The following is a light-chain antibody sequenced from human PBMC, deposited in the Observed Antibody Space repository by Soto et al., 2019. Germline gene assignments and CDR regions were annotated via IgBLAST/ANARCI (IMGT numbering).Light chain of an antibody. CDR1: RSVTRST. J-gene: IGKJ4*01. Sequence: EIVLTQSPGTLSLSPGERPPLPSGAVRSVTRSTLAWYQKKPGQAPRLLIYGASSRATGIPDRFSGSGSGTDFTLTISRLEPEDFAVYYCQQYGSSPRGTFGGGTKVEIK. CDR2: GAS. V-gene: IGKV3-20*01. CDR3: QQYGSSPRGT.